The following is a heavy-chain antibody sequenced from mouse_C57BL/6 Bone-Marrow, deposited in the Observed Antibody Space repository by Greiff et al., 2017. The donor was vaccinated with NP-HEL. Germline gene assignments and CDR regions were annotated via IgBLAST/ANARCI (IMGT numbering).Heavy chain of an antibody. CDR2: IDPFGSYT. CDR3: ARSGHWYFDV. CDR1: GYTFTSYC. J-gene: IGHJ1*03. Sequence: QVQLQQPGAELVMPGASVKLSCKASGYTFTSYCMHWVKQRPGQGLEWIAEIDPFGSYTNYNQKFKGKATLTADKSSSTAYMQRSSLTSEDSAVYYCARSGHWYFDVWGTGATVTVSS. D-gene: IGHD3-2*02. V-gene: IGHV1-69*01.